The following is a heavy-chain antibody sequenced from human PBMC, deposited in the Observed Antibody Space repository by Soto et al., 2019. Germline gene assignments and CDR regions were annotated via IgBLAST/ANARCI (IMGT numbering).Heavy chain of an antibody. V-gene: IGHV4-30-2*01. J-gene: IGHJ4*02. Sequence: SETLSLTCAVPGGSISSGGYSWSWIRQPPGKGLEWIGYIYHSGSTYYNPSLKSRVTISVDRSKNQFSLKLSSVTAADTAVYYCARLLGYCISTSCNYYFDYWGQGTLVTVSS. D-gene: IGHD2-2*01. CDR2: IYHSGST. CDR3: ARLLGYCISTSCNYYFDY. CDR1: GGSISSGGYS.